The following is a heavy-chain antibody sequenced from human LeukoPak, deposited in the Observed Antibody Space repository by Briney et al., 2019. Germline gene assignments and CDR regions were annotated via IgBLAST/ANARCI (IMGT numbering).Heavy chain of an antibody. CDR2: LYYSGST. Sequence: SETLSLTCTVSGGSIRSYYWSWLRQPPGKGLEWVGYLYYSGSTNYNPSLKSRVTISVDTSKNQFSLKLSSVTAVDTAVYYCTSGSYSFYYMDVWGKGTTVTVSS. V-gene: IGHV4-59*01. J-gene: IGHJ6*03. CDR1: GGSIRSYY. CDR3: TSGSYSFYYMDV. D-gene: IGHD1-26*01.